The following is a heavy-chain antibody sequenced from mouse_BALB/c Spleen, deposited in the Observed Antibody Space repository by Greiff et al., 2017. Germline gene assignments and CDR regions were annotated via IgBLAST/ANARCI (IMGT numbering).Heavy chain of an antibody. J-gene: IGHJ2*01. Sequence: EVMLVESGGGLVQPGGSRKLSCAASGFTFSSFGMHWVRQAPEKGLEWVAYISSGSSTIYYADTVKGRFTISRDNPKNILFLQMTSLRSEDTAMYYCARSVTTVDFDYWGQGTTLTVSS. CDR1: GFTFSSFG. CDR2: ISSGSSTI. V-gene: IGHV5-17*02. D-gene: IGHD1-1*01. CDR3: ARSVTTVDFDY.